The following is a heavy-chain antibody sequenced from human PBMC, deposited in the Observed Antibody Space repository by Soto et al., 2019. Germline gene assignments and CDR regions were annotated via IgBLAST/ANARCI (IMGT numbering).Heavy chain of an antibody. D-gene: IGHD1-26*01. CDR2: IGTAGDP. V-gene: IGHV3-13*05. Sequence: EVQLVESGGCLVQPGGSLRLSCAASGFTFSSYDMPLVRQATGKGLEWVSAIGTAGDPYYQGSVKGRFTISRENAKNSVYLQMNSLRAGDTAVYYCARMGEGMDVWGQGTTVTVSS. CDR1: GFTFSSYD. CDR3: ARMGEGMDV. J-gene: IGHJ6*02.